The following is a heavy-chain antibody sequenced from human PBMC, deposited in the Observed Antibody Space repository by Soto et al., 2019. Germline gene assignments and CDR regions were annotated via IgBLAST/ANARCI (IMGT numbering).Heavy chain of an antibody. D-gene: IGHD3-16*01. CDR3: AREWAYNRYGIDV. CDR2: IYHSGST. Sequence: PXESLSLTCAVSGGSISSSNWWSWVRQPPGKGLEWIGEIYHSGSTNYNPSLKSRVTISVDKSKNQFSLKLSSVTAADAAVYYCAREWAYNRYGIDVWGQGTTVTVSS. V-gene: IGHV4-4*02. J-gene: IGHJ6*02. CDR1: GGSISSSNW.